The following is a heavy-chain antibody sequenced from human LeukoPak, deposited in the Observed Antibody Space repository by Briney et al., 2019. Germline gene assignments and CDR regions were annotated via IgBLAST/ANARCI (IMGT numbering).Heavy chain of an antibody. J-gene: IGHJ4*02. CDR1: GGSISSYY. Sequence: SETLSLTCTVSGGSISSYYWSWIRQPPGKGLEWIGYIYYSGSTNYNPSLKSRVTISVDTSKNQFSLKLSSVTAADTAVYYCAREGGPYRPLDYSGQGTLVTVAS. V-gene: IGHV4-59*12. CDR3: AREGGPYRPLDY. CDR2: IYYSGST.